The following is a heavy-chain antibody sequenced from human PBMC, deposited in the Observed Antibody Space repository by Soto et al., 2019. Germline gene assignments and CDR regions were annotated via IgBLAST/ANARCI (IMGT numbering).Heavy chain of an antibody. CDR2: IYWDGDK. Sequence: QINLIESGPPLVQPTQTLTLTCTFSGFSLSTSGAAVGWVRQPPGRALEWLALIYWDGDKRYNASLGNRLTITKDTSMTQVVLTLTNVDPADTATYYCAHRATMTIFGLMIDNGIWFDPWGQGTRVIVSS. D-gene: IGHD3-3*01. J-gene: IGHJ5*02. V-gene: IGHV2-5*02. CDR3: AHRATMTIFGLMIDNGIWFDP. CDR1: GFSLSTSGAA.